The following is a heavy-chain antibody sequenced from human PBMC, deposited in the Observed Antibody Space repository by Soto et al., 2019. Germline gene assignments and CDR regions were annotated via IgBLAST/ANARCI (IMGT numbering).Heavy chain of an antibody. CDR1: GGSFSSGVYY. V-gene: IGHV4-31*03. CDR3: ARWDDYSLSRFDY. Sequence: QVQLQESGPGLVKPSQTLSLTCTVSGGSFSSGVYYWSWIRQHPGQGLEWIGYIYYSGSTFYNQSLKSRVTISVYTSKNQSSLKLGSVTAADTAGYYCARWDDYSLSRFDYWGQGTLVTVSS. CDR2: IYYSGST. D-gene: IGHD4-4*01. J-gene: IGHJ4*02.